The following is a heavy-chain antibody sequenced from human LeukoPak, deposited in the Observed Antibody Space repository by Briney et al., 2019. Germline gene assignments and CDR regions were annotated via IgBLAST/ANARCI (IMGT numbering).Heavy chain of an antibody. CDR2: IYYSGST. CDR1: GVSVSSGSYY. Sequence: PSETLSLTCSVSGVSVSSGSYYWSWIRQPPGKGLEWIGDIYYSGSTNYNPSLKSRVTISVDTSKNQFSLKLSSVTAADTAVYYCARGLWSGDAFDIWGQGTMVTVSS. V-gene: IGHV4-61*01. D-gene: IGHD3-10*01. J-gene: IGHJ3*02. CDR3: ARGLWSGDAFDI.